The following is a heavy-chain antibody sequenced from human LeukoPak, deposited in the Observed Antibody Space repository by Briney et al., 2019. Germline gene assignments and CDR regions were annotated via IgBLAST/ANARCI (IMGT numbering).Heavy chain of an antibody. D-gene: IGHD3-22*01. J-gene: IGHJ5*02. CDR1: GFTFSSYG. CDR2: IWYDGSNK. CDR3: ARDASITMIVAHNAFDP. Sequence: PGRSLRLSCAASGFTFSSYGMHWVRQAPGKGLEWVAVIWYDGSNKYYADSVKGRFTISRDNSKNTLYLQMNSLRAEDTAVYYSARDASITMIVAHNAFDPWGQGTLVTVSS. V-gene: IGHV3-33*01.